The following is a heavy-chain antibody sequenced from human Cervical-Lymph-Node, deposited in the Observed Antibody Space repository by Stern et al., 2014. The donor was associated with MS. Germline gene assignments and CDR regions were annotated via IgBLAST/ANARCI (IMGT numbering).Heavy chain of an antibody. V-gene: IGHV4-61*01. D-gene: IGHD3-10*01. J-gene: IGHJ6*02. Sequence: QMQLVQSGPGLVKPSETLSLTCTVSGGSVSSGSYYWSWIRQPPGKGLEWIGYIYYSGSTNYNPSLKSRVTISVDTSKNQFSLKLSSVTAADTAVYYCARAPGSYYYYYGMDVWGQGTTVTVSS. CDR1: GGSVSSGSYY. CDR3: ARAPGSYYYYYGMDV. CDR2: IYYSGST.